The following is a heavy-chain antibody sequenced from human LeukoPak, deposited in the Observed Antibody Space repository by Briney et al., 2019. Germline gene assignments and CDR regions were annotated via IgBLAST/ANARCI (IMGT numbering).Heavy chain of an antibody. CDR1: GFTFSYYG. CDR2: IRYEKNEK. CDR3: AKDLMRDRWFGES. Sequence: GGSLRLSCAGSGFTFSYYGMHWVRQAPGKGLEWVAFIRYEKNEKYYADSVKGRFTISRDNSKNTLYLEMNSLRVDDTAVYHCAKDLMRDRWFGESWGQGTLVTVSS. V-gene: IGHV3-30*02. D-gene: IGHD3-10*01. J-gene: IGHJ5*02.